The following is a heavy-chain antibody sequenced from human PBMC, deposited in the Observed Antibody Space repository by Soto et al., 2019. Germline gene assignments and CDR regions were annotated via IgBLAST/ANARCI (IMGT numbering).Heavy chain of an antibody. CDR2: ISYDGSNK. V-gene: IGHV3-30*18. D-gene: IGHD2-2*01. Sequence: GGSLRLSCAASGFTFSSYGMHWVRQAPGKGLEWVAVISYDGSNKYYADSVKGRFTISRDNSKNTLYLQMNSLRAEDTAVYYCAKDNRVPAAMPRDYYYYGMDVWGQGTTVTVSS. J-gene: IGHJ6*02. CDR3: AKDNRVPAAMPRDYYYYGMDV. CDR1: GFTFSSYG.